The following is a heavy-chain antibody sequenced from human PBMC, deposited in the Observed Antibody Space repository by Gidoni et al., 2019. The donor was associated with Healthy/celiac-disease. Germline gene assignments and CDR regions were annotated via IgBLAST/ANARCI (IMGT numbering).Heavy chain of an antibody. CDR1: GVTFSSYS. CDR2: ISSSSSTI. D-gene: IGHD3-3*01. J-gene: IGHJ6*04. Sequence: EVQLVESGGGLVQPGGSLRPSCAAPGVTFSSYSMNWVRQAPWKGLEWVSYISSSSSTIYYADSVKGRFTISRDNAKNSLYLQMNSLRAGDTAVYYCARDEVRIFGVANYSYGMDVWGKGTTVTVSS. V-gene: IGHV3-48*01. CDR3: ARDEVRIFGVANYSYGMDV.